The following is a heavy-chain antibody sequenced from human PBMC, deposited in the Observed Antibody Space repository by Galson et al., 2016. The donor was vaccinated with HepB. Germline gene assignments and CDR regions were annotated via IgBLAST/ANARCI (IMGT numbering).Heavy chain of an antibody. CDR2: TSYDGTNK. D-gene: IGHD6-13*01. CDR3: ARGSIIAAGRSGMDG. V-gene: IGHV3-30-3*01. J-gene: IGHJ6*02. CDR1: GFTFNTFA. Sequence: SLRLSCAASGFTFNTFAMHWVRQAPGKGLEWVAVTSYDGTNKYYADSVKGRFTISRDNSKNTLYLQMNSLRAEDTAVYYCARGSIIAAGRSGMDGWGRGTTVAVSS.